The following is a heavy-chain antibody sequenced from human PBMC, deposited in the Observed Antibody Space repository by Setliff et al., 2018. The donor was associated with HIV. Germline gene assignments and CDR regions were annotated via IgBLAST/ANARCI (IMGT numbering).Heavy chain of an antibody. CDR3: ARGVKGIATTGKYYFDY. Sequence: ASVKVFCKTSGYALTDYSIHWVRQAPGQGLEWVGRINPDSRGTNYAQTFQGRVTMTRDTSVSTAYMELSRLKSDDTAVFYCARGVKGIATTGKYYFDYWGQGTLVTVSS. CDR1: GYALTDYS. CDR2: INPDSRGT. D-gene: IGHD6-13*01. J-gene: IGHJ4*02. V-gene: IGHV1-2*06.